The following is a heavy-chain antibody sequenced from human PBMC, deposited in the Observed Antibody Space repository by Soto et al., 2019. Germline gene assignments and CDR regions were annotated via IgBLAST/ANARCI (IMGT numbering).Heavy chain of an antibody. D-gene: IGHD6-19*01. J-gene: IGHJ4*02. CDR2: TYYRSKWYN. Sequence: KQSQTLSLTCAISGDSVSSNSAAWNWIRQSPSRGLEWLGRTYYRSKWYNDYAVSVKSRITINPDTSKNQFSLQLNSVTPEDTAVYYCARAKMGYSSGWYYFDYWGQGTLVTVSS. V-gene: IGHV6-1*01. CDR1: GDSVSSNSAA. CDR3: ARAKMGYSSGWYYFDY.